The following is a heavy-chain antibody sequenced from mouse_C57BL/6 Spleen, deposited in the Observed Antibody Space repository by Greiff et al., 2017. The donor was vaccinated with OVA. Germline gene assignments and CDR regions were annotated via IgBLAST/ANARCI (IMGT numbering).Heavy chain of an antibody. D-gene: IGHD2-3*01. V-gene: IGHV1-15*01. J-gene: IGHJ1*03. CDR1: GYTFTDYE. Sequence: QVQLQQSGAELVRPGASVTLSCKASGYTFTDYEMHWVKQTPVHGLEWIGAIDPETGGTAYNQKFKGKAILTADKSSSTAYMELRSLTSEDSAVYYCTGYDGYHWYFDVWGTGTTVTVSS. CDR3: TGYDGYHWYFDV. CDR2: IDPETGGT.